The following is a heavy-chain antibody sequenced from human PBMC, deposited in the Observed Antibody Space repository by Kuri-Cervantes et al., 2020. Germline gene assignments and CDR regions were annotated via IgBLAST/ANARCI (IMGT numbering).Heavy chain of an antibody. CDR3: ARVWSYYYDSSGYLWFDP. CDR2: ISAYNGNT. Sequence: SVKVSCKASGYTFTSYGISWVRQAPGQGLEWMGWISAYNGNTNYAQKLQGRVTMTTDTSTSTAYMELRSLRSDDTAVYYRARVWSYYYDSSGYLWFDPWGQGTLVTVSS. J-gene: IGHJ5*02. D-gene: IGHD3-22*01. V-gene: IGHV1-18*01. CDR1: GYTFTSYG.